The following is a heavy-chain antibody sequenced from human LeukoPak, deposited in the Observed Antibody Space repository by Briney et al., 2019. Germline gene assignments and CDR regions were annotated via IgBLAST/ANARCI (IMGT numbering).Heavy chain of an antibody. CDR3: ATNDYGASDY. J-gene: IGHJ4*02. CDR1: GFTFSSFS. Sequence: GGSLRLSCAASGFTFSSFSMNWVRQAPGKGLEWVSYISSTSSTIYHADSVKGRFTISRDNAKNSLYLQMNSLRAEDTAVYYCATNDYGASDYWGQGTLVTVSS. V-gene: IGHV3-48*01. CDR2: ISSTSSTI. D-gene: IGHD4-17*01.